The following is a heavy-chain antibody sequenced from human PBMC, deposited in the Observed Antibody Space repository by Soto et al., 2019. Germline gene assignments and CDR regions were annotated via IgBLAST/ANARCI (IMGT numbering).Heavy chain of an antibody. CDR1: GGTFSSYP. CDR2: IIPFFGTS. D-gene: IGHD1-26*01. V-gene: IGHV1-69*01. Sequence: QVQLVQSGAEVKKPGSSVKVSCEASGGTFSSYPINWVRQAPGQGLEWMGGIIPFFGTSNYAQKFQRRVTITADDSTSTAYMELRSLRSEDTAVYYCARVGHITNYGMAVWGQGTTVTVSS. CDR3: ARVGHITNYGMAV. J-gene: IGHJ6*02.